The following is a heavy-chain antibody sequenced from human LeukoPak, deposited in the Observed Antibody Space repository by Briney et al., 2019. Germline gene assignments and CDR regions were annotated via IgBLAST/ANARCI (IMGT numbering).Heavy chain of an antibody. D-gene: IGHD6-19*01. CDR3: ARVSSLAVAGFFDY. CDR2: IKQDGSEK. CDR1: GFTFSSYW. J-gene: IGHJ4*02. Sequence: PGGSLRLSCAASGFTFSSYWMNWARQAPGKGLEWVANIKQDGSEKDYVDSLKGRFTISRDNAKNSLYLQMNSLRAEDTAVYYCARVSSLAVAGFFDYWGQGILVTVSS. V-gene: IGHV3-7*01.